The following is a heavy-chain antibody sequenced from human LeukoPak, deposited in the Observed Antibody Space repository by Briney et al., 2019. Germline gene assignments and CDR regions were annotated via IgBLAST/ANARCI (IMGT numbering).Heavy chain of an antibody. CDR1: GFTFSSYE. CDR2: ISSSGSTI. Sequence: GGSLRLSRAASGFTFSSYEMNWVRQAPGKGLEWVSYISSSGSTIYYADSVKGRFTISRDNAKNSLYLQMNSLRAEDTAIYYCARATAGFLEWLSLDYWGQGTLVTVSS. J-gene: IGHJ4*02. V-gene: IGHV3-48*03. CDR3: ARATAGFLEWLSLDY. D-gene: IGHD3-3*01.